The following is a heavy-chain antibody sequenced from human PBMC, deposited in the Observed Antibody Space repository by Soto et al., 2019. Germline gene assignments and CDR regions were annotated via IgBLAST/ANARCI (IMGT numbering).Heavy chain of an antibody. CDR2: IRPLNGKT. Sequence: QVQLVQSAAEVKKPGASVKLSCTASGNTFTNHGITWVRQAPGQGLEWMGWIRPLNGKTNYGQEFQDRITMTTDTATSPVYVELRSLRSDDTGVDYCARDATSDGYIYWFVDRWGRGTLVPVSS. CDR1: GNTFTNHG. V-gene: IGHV1-18*01. J-gene: IGHJ2*01. CDR3: ARDATSDGYIYWFVDR. D-gene: IGHD2-21*01.